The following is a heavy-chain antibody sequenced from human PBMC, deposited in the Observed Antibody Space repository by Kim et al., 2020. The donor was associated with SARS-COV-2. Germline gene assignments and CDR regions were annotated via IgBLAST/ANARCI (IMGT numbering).Heavy chain of an antibody. Sequence: GGSLRLSCAASGFTFSSYAMSWVREAPGKGLEWVSAISGSGGSTYYADSVKGRFTISRDNSKNTLYLQMNSLRAEDTAVYYCAKDVGYSYGPIPYWYFDLWGSCTLVAV. CDR1: GFTFSSYA. CDR2: ISGSGGST. CDR3: AKDVGYSYGPIPYWYFDL. J-gene: IGHJ2*01. D-gene: IGHD5-18*01. V-gene: IGHV3-23*01.